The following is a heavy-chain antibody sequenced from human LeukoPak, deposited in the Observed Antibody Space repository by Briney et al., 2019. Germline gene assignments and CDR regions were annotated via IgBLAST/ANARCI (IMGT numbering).Heavy chain of an antibody. D-gene: IGHD1/OR15-1a*01. CDR3: ARARCDTVTTPRYWYFDL. J-gene: IGHJ2*01. CDR1: GGSISSGNW. CDR2: ILHSGST. Sequence: SETLSLTCAVSGGSISSGNWWSWVRQPPGKGLEWIGEILHSGSTNYNPSLKSRVTMSVDKSKNQFSLKLSSVTAADTAVYYCARARCDTVTTPRYWYFDLWGRGTLVAVSS. V-gene: IGHV4-4*02.